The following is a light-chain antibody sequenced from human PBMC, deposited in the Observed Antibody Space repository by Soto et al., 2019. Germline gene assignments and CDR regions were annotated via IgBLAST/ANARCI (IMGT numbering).Light chain of an antibody. CDR1: SSDVGRCNL. CDR3: CSHAGRGTVL. J-gene: IGLJ2*01. CDR2: EGG. Sequence: QSVLAQPASVSGSPGQSITISCNGTSSDVGRCNLVSWYQQHPGKAPKLVIYEGGKRPSGVSNRFSDSKSGNTASLTISGLQAEDEADYYCCSHAGRGTVLFGGGTKVTVL. V-gene: IGLV2-23*01.